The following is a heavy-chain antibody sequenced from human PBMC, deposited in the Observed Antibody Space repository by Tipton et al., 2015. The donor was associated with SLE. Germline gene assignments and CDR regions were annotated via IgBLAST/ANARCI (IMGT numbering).Heavy chain of an antibody. CDR3: ATDIVVVPAVKGPKHYFDY. CDR1: GFTFSSYA. Sequence: GSLRLSCAASGFTFSSYAMSWVRQAPGKGLECVSAISGSGGSTYYADSVKGRFTISRDNSKNTLYLQMNSLRAEDTAVYYCATDIVVVPAVKGPKHYFDYWGQGTLVTVSS. CDR2: ISGSGGST. D-gene: IGHD2-2*01. J-gene: IGHJ4*02. V-gene: IGHV3-23*01.